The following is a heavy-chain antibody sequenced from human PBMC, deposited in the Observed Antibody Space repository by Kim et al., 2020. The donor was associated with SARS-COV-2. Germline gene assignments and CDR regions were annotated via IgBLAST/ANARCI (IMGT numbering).Heavy chain of an antibody. V-gene: IGHV3-74*01. J-gene: IGHJ4*02. D-gene: IGHD4-4*01. CDR3: ARDARYSIDS. Sequence: SSSYADSVKGRFTMSRDNAKNTLYLQMNSLRVDDTAVYYCARDARYSIDSWGQGTLVTVSS. CDR2: SS.